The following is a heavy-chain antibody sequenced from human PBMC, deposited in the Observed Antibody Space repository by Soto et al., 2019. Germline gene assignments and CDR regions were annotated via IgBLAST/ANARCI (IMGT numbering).Heavy chain of an antibody. Sequence: EVQLVESGGGLIQPGGSPRLSCAASGFTVSSNYMSWVRQAPGKGLEWVSVIYSGGSTYYADSVKGRFTISRDNSKNTLYLQMNSLRAEDTAVYYCARDYDSTAGGAFDIWGQGTMVTVSS. CDR3: ARDYDSTAGGAFDI. J-gene: IGHJ3*02. CDR1: GFTVSSNY. D-gene: IGHD3-22*01. CDR2: IYSGGST. V-gene: IGHV3-53*01.